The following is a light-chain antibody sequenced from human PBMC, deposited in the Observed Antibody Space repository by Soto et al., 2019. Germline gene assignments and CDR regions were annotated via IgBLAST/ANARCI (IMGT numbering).Light chain of an antibody. J-gene: IGLJ2*01. CDR2: LKSDGSH. V-gene: IGLV4-69*01. CDR1: SGHSTYA. CDR3: QTWGTGIVV. Sequence: QLVLTQSPSASASLGASVKLTCTLSSGHSTYAIAWHQQQAEKGPRYLMKLKSDGSHTKGDGIPDRFSGSSSGTERYLTISSLQSEDEADYYCQTWGTGIVVFGGGTQLTVL.